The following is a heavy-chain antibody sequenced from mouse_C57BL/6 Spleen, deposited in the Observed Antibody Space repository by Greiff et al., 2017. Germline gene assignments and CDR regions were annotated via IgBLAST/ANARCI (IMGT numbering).Heavy chain of an antibody. V-gene: IGHV1-62-2*01. J-gene: IGHJ1*03. CDR2: FYPGSGSI. Sequence: QVQLQQSGAELVKPGASVKLSCKASGYTFTEYTIHWVKQRSGQGLEWIGWFYPGSGSIKYNEKFKDKATLTADKSSSTVYTELSRLTSEDSAVYFCARHEDRLYYDYDDWYFDVWGTGTTVTVSS. D-gene: IGHD2-4*01. CDR1: GYTFTEYT. CDR3: ARHEDRLYYDYDDWYFDV.